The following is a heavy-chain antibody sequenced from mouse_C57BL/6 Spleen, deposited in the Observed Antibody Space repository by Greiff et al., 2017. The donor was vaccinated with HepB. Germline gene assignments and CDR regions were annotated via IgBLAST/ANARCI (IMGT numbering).Heavy chain of an antibody. J-gene: IGHJ2*01. Sequence: EVKLVESGGGLVKPGGSLKLSCAASGFTFSDYGMHWVRQAPEKGLEWVAYISSGSSTIYYADTVKGRFTISRDNATNTLFLQMTSLRSEDTAMYYCARNHYGSSYYFDYWGQSTTLTVSS. CDR1: GFTFSDYG. CDR2: ISSGSSTI. V-gene: IGHV5-17*01. D-gene: IGHD1-1*01. CDR3: ARNHYGSSYYFDY.